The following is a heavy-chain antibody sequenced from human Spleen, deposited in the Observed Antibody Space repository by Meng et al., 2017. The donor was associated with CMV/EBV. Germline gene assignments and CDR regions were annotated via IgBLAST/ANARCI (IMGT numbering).Heavy chain of an antibody. J-gene: IGHJ3*02. CDR2: IYYSGST. V-gene: IGHV4-59*01. Sequence: SETLSLTCTVSGGSISSYYWSWIRQPPGKGLEWIGYIYYSGSTNYNPSLKSRVTISVDTSKNQFSLKLSSVTAADTAVYYCASSHDYSNYLRVGAFDIWGQGTMVTVSS. D-gene: IGHD4-11*01. CDR3: ASSHDYSNYLRVGAFDI. CDR1: GGSISSYY.